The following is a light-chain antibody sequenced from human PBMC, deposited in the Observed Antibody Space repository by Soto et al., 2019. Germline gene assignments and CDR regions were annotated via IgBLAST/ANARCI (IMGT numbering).Light chain of an antibody. V-gene: IGKV1-5*03. CDR1: QSISSW. Sequence: DIQMTQSPSTLSASVGDRVTITCRASQSISSWLAWYQQKAGEAPKLLIYKASSLESGVPSRFGGSGSGTEFTLTISSLQSDDFATYYCQQYNVYTWTFGQGTKVDIK. CDR3: QQYNVYTWT. CDR2: KAS. J-gene: IGKJ1*01.